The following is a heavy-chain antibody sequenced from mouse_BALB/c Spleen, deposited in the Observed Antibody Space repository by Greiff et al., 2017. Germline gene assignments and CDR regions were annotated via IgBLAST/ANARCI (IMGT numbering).Heavy chain of an antibody. CDR1: GFDFSRYW. CDR2: INPDSSTI. Sequence: EVKLMESGGGLVQPGGSLKLSCAASGFDFSRYWMSWVRQAPGKGLEWIGEINPDSSTINYTPSLKDKFIISRDNAKNTLYLQMSKVRSEDTALYYCARHIGWFAYWGQGTLVTVSA. D-gene: IGHD2-14*01. CDR3: ARHIGWFAY. V-gene: IGHV4-1*02. J-gene: IGHJ3*01.